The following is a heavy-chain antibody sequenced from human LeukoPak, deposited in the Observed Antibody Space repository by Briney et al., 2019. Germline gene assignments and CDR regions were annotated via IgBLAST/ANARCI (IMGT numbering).Heavy chain of an antibody. CDR3: ARRYYDSSGYSHFDY. J-gene: IGHJ4*02. V-gene: IGHV4-34*01. CDR2: INHSGST. CDR1: GGSFSGYY. D-gene: IGHD3-22*01. Sequence: SETLSLTCAVYGGSFSGYYWSWIRQPPGKGLEWIGEINHSGSTNYSPSLKSRVTISVDTSKNQFSLKLSSVTAADTAVYYCARRYYDSSGYSHFDYWGQGTLVTVSS.